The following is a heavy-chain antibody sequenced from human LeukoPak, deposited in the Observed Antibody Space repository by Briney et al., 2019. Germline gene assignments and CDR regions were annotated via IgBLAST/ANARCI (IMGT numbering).Heavy chain of an antibody. Sequence: ASVKVSCKASAYTFTAFYMHWVRQAPGPGLEWMGWINLKRGGTNSAQKFQGRVTMTRDTSISAASLELSGLTYDDTAVYFCASPSLQYCSSISCSGAYYLDLWGQGTLVTISS. CDR1: AYTFTAFY. CDR2: INLKRGGT. CDR3: ASPSLQYCSSISCSGAYYLDL. V-gene: IGHV1-2*02. D-gene: IGHD2-2*01. J-gene: IGHJ4*02.